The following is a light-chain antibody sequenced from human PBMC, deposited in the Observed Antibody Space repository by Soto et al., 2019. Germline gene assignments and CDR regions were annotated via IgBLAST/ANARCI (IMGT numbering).Light chain of an antibody. CDR3: QQYGSSPIT. Sequence: EIRLTQSPSTLSLSPGERATLSCGASQSVSSSYVAWYQHRPGLAPRLLIHDASSRATGIPDRFSGTKSGTDFTLTIRRLEPEDAAVYYCQQYGSSPITFGQGTLL. CDR2: DAS. V-gene: IGKV3D-20*01. J-gene: IGKJ5*01. CDR1: QSVSSSY.